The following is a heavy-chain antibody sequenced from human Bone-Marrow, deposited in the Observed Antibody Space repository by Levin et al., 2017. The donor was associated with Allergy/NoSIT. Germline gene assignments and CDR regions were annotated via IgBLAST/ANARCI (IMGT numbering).Heavy chain of an antibody. J-gene: IGHJ4*02. CDR1: GFTFSSYS. D-gene: IGHD3-10*01. CDR3: ARDSLGRGPQGY. V-gene: IGHV3-21*01. CDR2: ISSSSSYI. Sequence: GESLKISCAASGFTFSSYSMNWVRQAPGKGLEWVSSISSSSSYIYYADSVKGRFTISRDNAKNSLYLQMNSLRAEDTAVYYCARDSLGRGPQGYWGQGTLVTVSS.